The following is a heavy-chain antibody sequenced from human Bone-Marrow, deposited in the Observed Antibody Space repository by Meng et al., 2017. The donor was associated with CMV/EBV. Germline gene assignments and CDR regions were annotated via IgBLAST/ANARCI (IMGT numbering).Heavy chain of an antibody. V-gene: IGHV1-69*05. J-gene: IGHJ6*02. Sequence: SVKVSCKASGGTFSSYAISWVRQAPGQGLEWMGGIIPIFGTANYAQKFQGRVTITTDESTSTAYMELSSLRSEDTAVYYCARGAVCSSTSCYLGGVSVFYYYYYGMDVWGQGTTVTVSS. CDR3: ARGAVCSSTSCYLGGVSVFYYYYYGMDV. CDR2: IIPIFGTA. CDR1: GGTFSSYA. D-gene: IGHD2-2*01.